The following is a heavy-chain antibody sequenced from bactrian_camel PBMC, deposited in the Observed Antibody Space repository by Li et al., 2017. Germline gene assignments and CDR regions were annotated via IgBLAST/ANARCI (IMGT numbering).Heavy chain of an antibody. J-gene: IGHJ6*01. D-gene: IGHD1*01. CDR1: KDGYNRMC. V-gene: IGHV3S54*01. Sequence: HVQLVESGGGSVQAGGSLRLSCAASKDGYNRMCMAWFRQAPGKEREGVAAIYTFFGSTYYADSVKGRFTISQDNATNTVYLQMNSLKPSDTAMYYCAADYRTCYSGKADFAYWGQGTQVTVS. CDR3: AADYRTCYSGKADFAY. CDR2: IYTFFGST.